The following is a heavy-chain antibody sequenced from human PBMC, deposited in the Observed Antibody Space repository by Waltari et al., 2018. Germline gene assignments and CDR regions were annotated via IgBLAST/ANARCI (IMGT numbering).Heavy chain of an antibody. V-gene: IGHV4-38-2*01. CDR3: ARHMPPGPPYWSLDY. J-gene: IGHJ4*02. D-gene: IGHD2-8*02. CDR1: GYSISSGYY. Sequence: QVQLQESGPGLVKPSETLSLTCAVSGYSISSGYYWGWIRQPPGKGLEWIGSIYHSGSTYYNPSLKSRVTISVDTSKNQFSLKLSSVTAADTAVYYGARHMPPGPPYWSLDYWGQGTLVTVSS. CDR2: IYHSGST.